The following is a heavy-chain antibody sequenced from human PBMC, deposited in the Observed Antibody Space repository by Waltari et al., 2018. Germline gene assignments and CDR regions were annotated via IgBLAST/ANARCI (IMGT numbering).Heavy chain of an antibody. J-gene: IGHJ4*02. CDR2: INARNGNT. Sequence: QVQLVQSGAEVKKPGASVKVSCKASGYTFTSYAMHWVRQAPGQRLEGMGWINARNGNTKYSQKCQGRVTITRDTSASTADMELSSLRSEDTAVYYGARDSYYFDYWGQGTLVTVSS. V-gene: IGHV1-3*01. CDR3: ARDSYYFDY. CDR1: GYTFTSYA.